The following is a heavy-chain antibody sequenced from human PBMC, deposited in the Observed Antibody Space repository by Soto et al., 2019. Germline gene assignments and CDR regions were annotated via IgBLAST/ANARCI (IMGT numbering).Heavy chain of an antibody. Sequence: SETLSLTCTVSGGSISSYYWSWIRQPPGKGLEWIGYIYYSGSTNYNPSLKSRVTISVDTSKNQFSLKLSSVTAADTAVYYCARHRGIFGVVISWFDPWGQGTLVTVSS. CDR1: GGSISSYY. CDR3: ARHRGIFGVVISWFDP. J-gene: IGHJ5*02. V-gene: IGHV4-59*08. D-gene: IGHD3-3*01. CDR2: IYYSGST.